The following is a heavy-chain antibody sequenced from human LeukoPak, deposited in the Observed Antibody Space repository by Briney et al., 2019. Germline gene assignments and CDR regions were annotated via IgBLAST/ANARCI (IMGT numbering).Heavy chain of an antibody. D-gene: IGHD2-8*01. Sequence: SETLSLTCAVSGDSISSSNWWSWVRQPPGKGLEWIGYIYYIGNTNYNPSLKSRVTISVDTSKNQFSLKLSSVTAADTAVYYCARLVNGDLPDWGQGTLVTVSS. CDR2: IYYIGNT. V-gene: IGHV4-4*02. CDR3: ARLVNGDLPD. CDR1: GDSISSSNW. J-gene: IGHJ4*02.